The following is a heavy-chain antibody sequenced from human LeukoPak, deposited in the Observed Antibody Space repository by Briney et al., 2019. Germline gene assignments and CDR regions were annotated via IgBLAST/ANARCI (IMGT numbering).Heavy chain of an antibody. D-gene: IGHD6-13*01. CDR3: ARGSRSWPADY. CDR1: GFTFSSYW. J-gene: IGHJ4*02. CDR2: INSDGSST. V-gene: IGHV3-74*01. Sequence: GGSLRLSCAASGFTFSSYWMHWVRQVPGKGLVWVSRINSDGSSTSYADSVKGRFTISRDNAKNTLYLQMNSLRAEDTAVYYCARGSRSWPADYWGQGTLATVSS.